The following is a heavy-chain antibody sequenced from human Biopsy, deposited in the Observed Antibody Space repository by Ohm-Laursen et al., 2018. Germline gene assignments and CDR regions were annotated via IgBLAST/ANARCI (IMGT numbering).Heavy chain of an antibody. D-gene: IGHD2-15*01. Sequence: GTLSLTCTVSGDSINSSYWSWIRQAPGQGLEWIGFISNSGNTNYNPSLKSRVTISADTSKNQFSLKLGPVTIADTAVFYCARRGSGGRSFDYWGQGSLVTVSS. CDR3: ARRGSGGRSFDY. CDR2: ISNSGNT. J-gene: IGHJ4*02. V-gene: IGHV4-59*08. CDR1: GDSINSSY.